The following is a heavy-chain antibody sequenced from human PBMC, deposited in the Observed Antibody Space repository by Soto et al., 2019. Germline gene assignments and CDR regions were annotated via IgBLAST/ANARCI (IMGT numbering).Heavy chain of an antibody. CDR2: IYTSGST. CDR3: ARDGTGIAAAGWIDY. D-gene: IGHD6-13*01. J-gene: IGHJ4*02. CDR1: GGSISSYY. V-gene: IGHV4-4*07. Sequence: SETLSLTCTVSGGSISSYYWTWIRQPAGKGLEWIGRIYTSGSTNYNPSLKSRVTMSVDTSKNQFSLKLSSVTAADTAVYYCARDGTGIAAAGWIDYWGQGTRVTAPQ.